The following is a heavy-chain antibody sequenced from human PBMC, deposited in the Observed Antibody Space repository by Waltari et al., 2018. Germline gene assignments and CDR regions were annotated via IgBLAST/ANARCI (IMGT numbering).Heavy chain of an antibody. J-gene: IGHJ4*02. CDR3: ARVGYYDSSGYYPTFDY. CDR2: IDTSGST. V-gene: IGHV4-61*02. CDR1: GGSISSGSYY. D-gene: IGHD3-22*01. Sequence: QVQLQESGPGLVKPSQTLSLTCTVSGGSISSGSYYWSWIRQPAGKGLEWIGRIDTSGSTNYNPPLKSRVTRSVATSKNQFSLKLSSVTAADTAVYYCARVGYYDSSGYYPTFDYWGQGTLVTVSS.